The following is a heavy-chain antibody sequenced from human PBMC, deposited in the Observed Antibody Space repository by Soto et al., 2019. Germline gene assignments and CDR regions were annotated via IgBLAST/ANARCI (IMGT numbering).Heavy chain of an antibody. Sequence: ASVKFSCKSSGGTFSSHSINWVRQAPGQGLEWMGGIIPIFGPANFAKKFQGRVTITADESTTTAYMELSTLTSEDTAVYYCATGSFTSTGGRIGYHYNAMDVWGQGTTVTVSS. V-gene: IGHV1-69*13. J-gene: IGHJ6*02. CDR3: ATGSFTSTGGRIGYHYNAMDV. D-gene: IGHD1-1*01. CDR1: GGTFSSHS. CDR2: IIPIFGPA.